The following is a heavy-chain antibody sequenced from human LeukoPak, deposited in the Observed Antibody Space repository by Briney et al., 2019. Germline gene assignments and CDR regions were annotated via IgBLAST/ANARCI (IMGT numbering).Heavy chain of an antibody. CDR1: GYTFTSYD. J-gene: IGHJ4*02. CDR3: ARRTEAAHDY. Sequence: ASVKVSCKASGYTFTSYDSNWVRQATGQGPEWMGWMNPNSGDIGYAQKFQGRVTMTRDTSIRTAYMQLSSLTSEDTAVYFCARRTEAAHDYWGQGTLVTVSS. CDR2: MNPNSGDI. V-gene: IGHV1-8*01.